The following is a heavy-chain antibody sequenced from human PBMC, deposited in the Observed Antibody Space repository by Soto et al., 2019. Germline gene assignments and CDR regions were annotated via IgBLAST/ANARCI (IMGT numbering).Heavy chain of an antibody. Sequence: QVRLVQSGAELKKPGASVKVSCKASAYIFTNYYIHWVRQAPGQGLEWMAIINPNGGSTNCAQEFQGRITLTRDTSTSTVYMDLSSLTSEDTAVYYSVRGLYPGDKWGQGTLVTVSS. CDR3: VRGLYPGDK. CDR2: INPNGGST. V-gene: IGHV1-46*01. J-gene: IGHJ4*02. D-gene: IGHD3-9*01. CDR1: AYIFTNYY.